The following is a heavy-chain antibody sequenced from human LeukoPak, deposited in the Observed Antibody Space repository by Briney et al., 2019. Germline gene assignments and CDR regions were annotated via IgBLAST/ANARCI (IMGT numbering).Heavy chain of an antibody. J-gene: IGHJ4*02. CDR1: GGSISSYY. Sequence: SETLSLTCTVSGGSISSYYWGWIRQPPGKGLEWIGSIYYSGSTYYNPSLKSRVTISVDTSKNQFSLKLSSVTAADTAVYYCARDPKYSSPYFDYWGQGTLVTVSS. CDR3: ARDPKYSSPYFDY. V-gene: IGHV4-39*07. CDR2: IYYSGST. D-gene: IGHD6-6*01.